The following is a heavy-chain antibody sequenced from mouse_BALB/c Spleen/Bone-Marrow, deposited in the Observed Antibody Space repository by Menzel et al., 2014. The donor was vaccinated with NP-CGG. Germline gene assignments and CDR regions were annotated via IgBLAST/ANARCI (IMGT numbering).Heavy chain of an antibody. D-gene: IGHD2-12*01. CDR3: AIVPAYYTYAMDY. Sequence: VKLVESGPGLVAPSQSLSITCTVSGFSLTSYGVHWVRQPPGKGLEWLGVIWAGGSTNYNSALMSRLSISKDNSKSQVFLKMNSLQTDDTAMYYRAIVPAYYTYAMDYWGQRASVTVSS. J-gene: IGHJ4*01. CDR2: IWAGGST. V-gene: IGHV2-9*02. CDR1: GFSLTSYG.